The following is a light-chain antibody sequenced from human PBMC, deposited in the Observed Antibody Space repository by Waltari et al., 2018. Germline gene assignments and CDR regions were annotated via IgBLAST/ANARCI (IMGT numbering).Light chain of an antibody. CDR3: QHYSSYSYT. V-gene: IGKV1-5*01. J-gene: IGKJ2*01. CDR1: QSISGW. CDR2: DVS. Sequence: DILMTQSPSTLSASVGDRVTITCRASQSISGWLAWYQQQPGKAPKILISDVSSLESGVPSRFSGSGSGTKFTLTISSLQPDDFATYYCQHYSSYSYTFGQGTKLEIK.